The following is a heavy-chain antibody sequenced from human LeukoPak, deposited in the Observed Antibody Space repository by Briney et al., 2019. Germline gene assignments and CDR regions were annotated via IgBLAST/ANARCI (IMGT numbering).Heavy chain of an antibody. Sequence: SETLSLTCTVSGGSISSYYWSWIRQPPGKGLEWIGYIYYSGSTNYNPSLKSRVTISVDTSKNQFSLKLSSVTAADTAVYYCARARGYYDSSGYPTDYWGQGTLVTVSS. CDR2: IYYSGST. D-gene: IGHD3-22*01. J-gene: IGHJ4*01. V-gene: IGHV4-59*12. CDR3: ARARGYYDSSGYPTDY. CDR1: GGSISSYY.